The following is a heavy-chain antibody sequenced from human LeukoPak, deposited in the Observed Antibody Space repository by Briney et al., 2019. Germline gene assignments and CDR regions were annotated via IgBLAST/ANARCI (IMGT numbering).Heavy chain of an antibody. CDR3: ARGRERFLEWLLSRYFDL. Sequence: SETLSLTCAVYGGSFSGYYWSWIRQPPGKGLEWIGEINHSGSNNYNPSLKSRVTISVDTSKNQFSLKLSSVTAADTAVYYCARGRERFLEWLLSRYFDLWGRGTLVTVSS. CDR1: GGSFSGYY. J-gene: IGHJ2*01. V-gene: IGHV4-34*01. CDR2: INHSGSN. D-gene: IGHD3-3*01.